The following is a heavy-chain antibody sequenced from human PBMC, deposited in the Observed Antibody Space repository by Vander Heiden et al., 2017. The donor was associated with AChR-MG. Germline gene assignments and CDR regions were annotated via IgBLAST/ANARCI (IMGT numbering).Heavy chain of an antibody. CDR3: AKNSYGDSGHRYYGVDV. D-gene: IGHD4-17*01. CDR1: ADSVSSHNAA. Sequence: QVQLQQSGPGLVKPSQTLSLTCVISADSVSSHNAAWTWIRQSPSRGLEWLGRTYYRSKWYNDDAVSVKSRITINPDTSKNQFSLQLNSVIPEDTAVYYCAKNSYGDSGHRYYGVDVWGQGTTVTVSS. V-gene: IGHV6-1*01. J-gene: IGHJ6*02. CDR2: TYYRSKWYN.